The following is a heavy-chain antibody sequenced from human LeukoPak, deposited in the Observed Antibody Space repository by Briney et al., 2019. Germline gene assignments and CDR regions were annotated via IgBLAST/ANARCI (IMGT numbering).Heavy chain of an antibody. J-gene: IGHJ3*02. CDR1: GFTFSSYA. D-gene: IGHD2-15*01. CDR3: ARHYCSGGSCYPADAFDI. CDR2: ISGSGGST. V-gene: IGHV3-23*01. Sequence: PGGSLRLSCAASGFTFSSYAMSWVRQAPGKGLEWVSAISGSGGSTYYADSVKGRFTISRDNSKNTLYLQMNSLRAEDTAVYYCARHYCSGGSCYPADAFDIWGQGTMVTVSS.